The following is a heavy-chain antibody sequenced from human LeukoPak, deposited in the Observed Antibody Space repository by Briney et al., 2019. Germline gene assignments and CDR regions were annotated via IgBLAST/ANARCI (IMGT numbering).Heavy chain of an antibody. CDR1: GFTFSSYA. Sequence: GGSLRLSYAASGFTFSSYAMSWVRQAPGKGLEWVSAISGSGGNTYYADSVKGRFTVSRDNPNNTLYLQVNSLRAEDTAIYYCAKDLMRGRSYWGQGTLVTVSS. CDR2: ISGSGGNT. D-gene: IGHD1-26*01. J-gene: IGHJ4*02. CDR3: AKDLMRGRSY. V-gene: IGHV3-23*01.